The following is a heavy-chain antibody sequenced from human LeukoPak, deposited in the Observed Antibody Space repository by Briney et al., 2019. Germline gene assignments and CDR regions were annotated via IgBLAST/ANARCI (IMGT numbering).Heavy chain of an antibody. CDR2: IHYSGST. CDR3: ARTYRNWFDP. Sequence: NPSETLSLTCTVSGGSISSSSYYWGWIRQPPGKGLEWIGSIHYSGSTNYNPSLKSRVTISVDTSKNQFSLKLSSVTAADTAVYYCARTYRNWFDPWGQGTLVTVSS. D-gene: IGHD5-12*01. V-gene: IGHV4-39*07. CDR1: GGSISSSSYY. J-gene: IGHJ5*02.